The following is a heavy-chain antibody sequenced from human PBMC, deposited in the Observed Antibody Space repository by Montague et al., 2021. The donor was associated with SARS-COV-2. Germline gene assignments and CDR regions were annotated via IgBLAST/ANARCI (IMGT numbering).Heavy chain of an antibody. V-gene: IGHV4-59*01. Sequence: ETLSLTCTVSGGPISSYYWSWIRQPPGKGLEWIGYIYYSGSTHYNPSLKSRVTISVDTSKNQFSLKLSSVTAADTAVYYCARAQGAGYSSGWYNYYYYMDVWGKGTTVTVSS. J-gene: IGHJ6*03. CDR3: ARAQGAGYSSGWYNYYYYMDV. CDR1: GGPISSYY. CDR2: IYYSGST. D-gene: IGHD6-19*01.